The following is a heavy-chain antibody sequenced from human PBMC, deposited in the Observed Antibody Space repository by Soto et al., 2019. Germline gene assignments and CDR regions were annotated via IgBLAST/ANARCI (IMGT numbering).Heavy chain of an antibody. D-gene: IGHD4-17*01. J-gene: IGHJ4*02. CDR2: IFYSGTT. V-gene: IGHV4-4*02. Sequence: SSETLSLTCGVSGVSLSSSNWRSWVRQPPGKGLEWIGEIFYSGTTNHNPSLKSRLTISLDKSKNQFSLRLTSVTAADTAVYFCARRSVYGDIDFWGQGTLVTVSS. CDR1: GVSLSSSNW. CDR3: ARRSVYGDIDF.